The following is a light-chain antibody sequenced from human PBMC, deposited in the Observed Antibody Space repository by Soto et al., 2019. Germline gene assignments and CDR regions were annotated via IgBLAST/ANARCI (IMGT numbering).Light chain of an antibody. CDR1: NSNIGYNY. CDR3: GTWDISPGGGWV. CDR2: DND. J-gene: IGLJ3*02. V-gene: IGLV1-51*01. Sequence: QSVLTQPPSVSAAAGQKVTISCSGSNSNIGYNYVSWYQHLPGTAPKLLIYDNDRRPSGIPDRFSGSKSGTSATLGITGLQAGDEGDYYCGTWDISPGGGWVFGGGTEVTVL.